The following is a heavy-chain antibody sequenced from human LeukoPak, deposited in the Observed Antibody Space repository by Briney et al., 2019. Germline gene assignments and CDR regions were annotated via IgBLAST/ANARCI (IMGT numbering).Heavy chain of an antibody. V-gene: IGHV3-33*01. Sequence: GGSLRLSCAASGFTFSSYGMHWVRQAPGKGLEWVAVIWYDGSNKYYADSVKGRFTISRDNSKNTLYLQMNSLRAEDTAVYYCARDTSITMVRAPLEYWGQGTLVTVSS. CDR2: IWYDGSNK. D-gene: IGHD3-10*01. J-gene: IGHJ4*02. CDR3: ARDTSITMVRAPLEY. CDR1: GFTFSSYG.